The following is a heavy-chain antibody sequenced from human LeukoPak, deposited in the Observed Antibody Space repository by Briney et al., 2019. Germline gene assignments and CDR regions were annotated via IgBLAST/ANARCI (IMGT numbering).Heavy chain of an antibody. D-gene: IGHD3-3*01. J-gene: IGHJ5*02. CDR3: ASYDFWSGYSSLWDAAGWFDP. CDR1: GGSISSYY. CDR2: IYYSGST. Sequence: SETLSLTCTVSGGSISSYYWSWTRQPPGKGLEWIGYIYYSGSTNYNPSLKSRVTISVDTSKNQFSLKLSSVTAADTAVYYCASYDFWSGYSSLWDAAGWFDPWGQGTLVTVSS. V-gene: IGHV4-59*01.